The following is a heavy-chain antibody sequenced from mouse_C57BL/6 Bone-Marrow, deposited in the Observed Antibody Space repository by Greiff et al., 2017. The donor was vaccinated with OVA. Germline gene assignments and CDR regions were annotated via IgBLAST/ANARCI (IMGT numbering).Heavy chain of an antibody. CDR1: GFTFSSYA. CDR3: ARDYYYGSSLDY. J-gene: IGHJ2*01. D-gene: IGHD1-1*01. V-gene: IGHV5-4*01. Sequence: EVKLVESGGGLVKPGGPLKLSCAASGFTFSSYAMSWVRQTPEKRLEWVATISDGGSYTYYPDNVKGRFTISRDNAKNNLYLQMSHLKSEDTAMYYCARDYYYGSSLDYWGQGTTLTVSS. CDR2: ISDGGSYT.